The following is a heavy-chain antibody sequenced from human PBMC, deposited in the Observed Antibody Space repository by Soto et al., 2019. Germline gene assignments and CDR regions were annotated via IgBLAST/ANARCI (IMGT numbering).Heavy chain of an antibody. CDR3: ARGGYSSGWYPVPFDY. V-gene: IGHV4-59*01. Sequence: SEALSLTCTVSGGSISSYYWSWIRQPPGKGLEWIGYIYYSGSTNYNPSLKSRVTISVDTSKNQFSLKLSSVTAADTAVYYCARGGYSSGWYPVPFDYWGQVTLLTVS. D-gene: IGHD6-19*01. CDR1: GGSISSYY. CDR2: IYYSGST. J-gene: IGHJ4*02.